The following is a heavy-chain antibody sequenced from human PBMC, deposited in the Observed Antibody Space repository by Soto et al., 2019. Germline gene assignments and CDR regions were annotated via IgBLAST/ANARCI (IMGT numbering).Heavy chain of an antibody. CDR2: ISGSGGST. CDR3: AKSRAGFGEFSY. J-gene: IGHJ4*02. V-gene: IGHV3-23*01. D-gene: IGHD3-10*01. Sequence: EVQLLESGGGLVQPGGSLRLSCAASGFTFSSYAMSWVRQAPGKGLEWVSAISGSGGSTYYADSVKGRFTISRDNSKKTLYLQMNSLRAEDTAVYYCAKSRAGFGEFSYWGQGTLVTVSS. CDR1: GFTFSSYA.